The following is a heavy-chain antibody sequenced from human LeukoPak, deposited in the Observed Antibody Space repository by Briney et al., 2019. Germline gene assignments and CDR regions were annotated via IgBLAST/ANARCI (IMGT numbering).Heavy chain of an antibody. CDR2: IYYTGT. D-gene: IGHD7-27*01. V-gene: IGHV4-59*02. CDR1: GGSVTDYY. Sequence: SETLSLTCTVSGGSVTDYYWSWIRQSPGKGLEWIGYIYYTGTSYNPSLKSRVTISADTSENQFSLKLISVTAADTAVYYCASRKLGNDYWGQGTLVTVSS. J-gene: IGHJ4*02. CDR3: ASRKLGNDY.